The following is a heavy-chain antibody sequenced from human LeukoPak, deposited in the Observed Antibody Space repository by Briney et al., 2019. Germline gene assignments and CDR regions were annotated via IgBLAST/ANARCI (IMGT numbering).Heavy chain of an antibody. Sequence: GGSLRLSCVASGFTFSDYAMDWVRQAPGKGLERVAVTSYNGINKYYADSVKGRFTVSRDNSKNTLYLQMNSLRAEDTAVYYCASARTPNFYGSSLDYWGQGTLVTVSS. J-gene: IGHJ4*02. V-gene: IGHV3-30-3*01. CDR2: TSYNGINK. D-gene: IGHD3-10*01. CDR3: ASARTPNFYGSSLDY. CDR1: GFTFSDYA.